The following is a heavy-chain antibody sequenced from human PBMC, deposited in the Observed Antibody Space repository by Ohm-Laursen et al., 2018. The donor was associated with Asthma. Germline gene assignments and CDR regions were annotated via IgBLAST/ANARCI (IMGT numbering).Heavy chain of an antibody. CDR3: AHGDIVVVPAALGPTRYWYFDL. Sequence: TQTLTLTRTFSGFSLSTSGVGVGWIRQPPGKALEWLALIYWNDDKRYSPSLKSRLTITKDTSKNQVVLTMTNMDPVDTATYYCAHGDIVVVPAALGPTRYWYFDLWGRGTLVTVSS. CDR2: IYWNDDK. V-gene: IGHV2-5*01. J-gene: IGHJ2*01. D-gene: IGHD2-2*01. CDR1: GFSLSTSGVG.